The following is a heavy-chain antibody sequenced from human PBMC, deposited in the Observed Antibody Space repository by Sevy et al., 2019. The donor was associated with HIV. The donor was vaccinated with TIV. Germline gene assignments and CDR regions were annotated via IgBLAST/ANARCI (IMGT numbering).Heavy chain of an antibody. V-gene: IGHV4-59*01. J-gene: IGHJ6*02. CDR2: IYYSGST. Sequence: SETLSLTCSVSGDSISNYYWSWIRQPPGKGLEWIGYIYYSGSTNYNPFLKSRVTISKDTSKNQFSLKLSSVTAADTAVYYCARALQEFYYAMDLWGQGTTVTVSS. CDR1: GDSISNYY. D-gene: IGHD3-10*01. CDR3: ARALQEFYYAMDL.